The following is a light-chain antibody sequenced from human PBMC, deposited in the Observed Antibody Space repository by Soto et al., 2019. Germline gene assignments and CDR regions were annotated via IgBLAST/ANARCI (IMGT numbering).Light chain of an antibody. CDR2: GAA. J-gene: IGKJ1*01. CDR1: QSVSSSY. Sequence: EIVLTQSPGTLSLSPWERATLSFSASQSVSSSYLAWYQQKPGQAPRPLLYGAASRATGIPDRFSGSGSGTDSTLTITRLEPEDFAVYYCQQYGSSRGWTFGQGTKVDIK. V-gene: IGKV3-20*01. CDR3: QQYGSSRGWT.